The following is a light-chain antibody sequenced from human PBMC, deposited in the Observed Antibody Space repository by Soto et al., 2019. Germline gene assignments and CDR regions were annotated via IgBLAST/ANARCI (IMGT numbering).Light chain of an antibody. CDR2: SAS. J-gene: IGKJ3*01. Sequence: DIQMTQSPSTLSGSVGDRVTITCRASQPINDYLNWYRQAPGKAPTLLIYSASSLRSGVPSRFSGRGYGTNFTLIISSLQPEDFATYYCQQTYTTPPETFGPGTKVDIK. CDR1: QPINDY. CDR3: QQTYTTPPET. V-gene: IGKV1-39*01.